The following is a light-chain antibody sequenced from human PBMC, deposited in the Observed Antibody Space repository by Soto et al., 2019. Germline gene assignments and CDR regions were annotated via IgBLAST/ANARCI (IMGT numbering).Light chain of an antibody. CDR1: QSVLYSSNNKNY. J-gene: IGKJ2*01. CDR2: WAS. V-gene: IGKV4-1*01. CDR3: QQFYTTPYT. Sequence: DIVMTQSPDSLAVSLGERATINCKSSQSVLYSSNNKNYLAWYQQKPGQPPKLLLYWASTRDSGVPDRFSGSASGTDFTLTISSLQSEDVAVYYCQQFYTTPYTFGQGTKLEIK.